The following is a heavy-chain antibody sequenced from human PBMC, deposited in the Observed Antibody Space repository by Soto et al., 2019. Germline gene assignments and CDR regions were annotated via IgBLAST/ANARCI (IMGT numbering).Heavy chain of an antibody. V-gene: IGHV3-20*04. CDR2: INWNGGST. D-gene: IGHD3-3*01. CDR3: ARVRLFYDFWSSVRYYFDY. Sequence: PGGSLRLSCAASGFTFDDYGMSWVRQAPGKGLEWVSGINWNGGSTGYADSVKGRFTISRDNAKNSLYLQMNSLRAEDTAVYYCARVRLFYDFWSSVRYYFDYWGQGTLVTVSS. J-gene: IGHJ4*02. CDR1: GFTFDDYG.